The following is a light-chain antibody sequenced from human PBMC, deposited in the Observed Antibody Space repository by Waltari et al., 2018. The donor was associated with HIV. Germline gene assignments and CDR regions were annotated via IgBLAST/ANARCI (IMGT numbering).Light chain of an antibody. Sequence: EIVMTQSPVTLSVSPGQRATLSCRASQTISGNIAWYQQKPVQAPRLLIFASSTRATGVPARFSGSGFGTELPLSISDLQSEDFAIYHCQQYIEWPLTFGQGTKVEVK. CDR1: QTISGN. J-gene: IGKJ1*01. V-gene: IGKV3-15*01. CDR2: ASS. CDR3: QQYIEWPLT.